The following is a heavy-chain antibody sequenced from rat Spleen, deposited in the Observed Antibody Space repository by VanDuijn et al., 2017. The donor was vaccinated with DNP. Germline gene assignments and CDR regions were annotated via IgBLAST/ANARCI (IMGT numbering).Heavy chain of an antibody. J-gene: IGHJ2*01. CDR2: ISFSGDT. CDR3: VRWNNGLH. Sequence: EVQLQESGPGLVKPSQSLSLTCSVTGYSITTIYRWNWIRKFPGNKMEWIGHISFSGDTSYNPSLRGRISISSDTSENQFFLQLNSITTEDTATYYCVRWNNGLHWGQGVMVTVSS. V-gene: IGHV3-1*01. CDR1: GYSITTIY. D-gene: IGHD1-10*01.